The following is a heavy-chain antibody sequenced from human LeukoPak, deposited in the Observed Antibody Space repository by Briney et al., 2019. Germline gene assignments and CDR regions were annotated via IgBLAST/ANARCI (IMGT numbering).Heavy chain of an antibody. J-gene: IGHJ6*03. CDR1: GGSISSGSYY. Sequence: PSQTLSLTCTVSGGSISSGSYYWRWIRQPARKGLEWIGRIYTSGSTNYNPSLKSRVTISVDTSKNQFSLKLSSVTAADTAVYYCAREYYSNYGYYMDVWGKGTTVTVSS. V-gene: IGHV4-61*02. CDR3: AREYYSNYGYYMDV. D-gene: IGHD4-11*01. CDR2: IYTSGST.